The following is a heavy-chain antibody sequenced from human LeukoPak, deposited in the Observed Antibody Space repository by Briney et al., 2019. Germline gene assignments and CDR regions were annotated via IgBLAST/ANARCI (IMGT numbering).Heavy chain of an antibody. V-gene: IGHV4-4*07. CDR1: GGSISSYY. CDR2: IYTSGST. CDR3: GGGGYCSSTSCYEVDY. Sequence: NPSETLSLTCTVSGGSISSYYWSWIRQPAGKGLEWIGRIYTSGSTNYNPSLKSRVTISVDTSKNQFSLKLSSVTAADTAVYYCGGGGYCSSTSCYEVDYWGQGTLVTVSS. J-gene: IGHJ4*02. D-gene: IGHD2-2*01.